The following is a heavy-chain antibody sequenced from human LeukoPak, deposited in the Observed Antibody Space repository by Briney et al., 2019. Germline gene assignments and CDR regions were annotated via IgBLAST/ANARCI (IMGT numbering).Heavy chain of an antibody. D-gene: IGHD5-12*01. J-gene: IGHJ5*02. CDR2: IYYSGST. CDR3: VSFRSGYYWFDP. V-gene: IGHV4-39*07. CDR1: GVSISSSSYY. Sequence: SETLSLTCTVSGVSISSSSYYWGWIRQPPGKGLGWIGSIYYSGSTYYNPSLKSRVTISVDTSKNQFSLKLSSVAAADTAVYYCVSFRSGYYWFDPWGQGTLVTVSS.